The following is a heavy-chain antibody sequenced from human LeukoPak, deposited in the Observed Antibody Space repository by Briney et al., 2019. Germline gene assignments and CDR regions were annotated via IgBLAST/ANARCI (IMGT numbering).Heavy chain of an antibody. Sequence: ASVKVSCKASGYTFTSYAMNWVRQAPGQGLEWMGGIIPIFGTANYAQKFQGRVTITADESTSTAYMELSSLRSEDTAVYYCARAGYSSSRLAYWGQGTLVTVSS. J-gene: IGHJ4*02. D-gene: IGHD6-13*01. V-gene: IGHV1-69*13. CDR2: IIPIFGTA. CDR1: GYTFTSYA. CDR3: ARAGYSSSRLAY.